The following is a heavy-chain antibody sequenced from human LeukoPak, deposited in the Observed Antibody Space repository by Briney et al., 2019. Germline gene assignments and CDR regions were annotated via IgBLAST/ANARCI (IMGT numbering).Heavy chain of an antibody. CDR1: GFTFSSYG. Sequence: GGSLRLSCAASGFTFSSYGMHWVRQAPGKGLEWVAFIRYDGSNKYYADSVKGRFTISRDNPKNTLYLQMNSLRAEDTAVYYCAKGEEYYYDSSGYRDYFDYWGQGTLVTVSS. V-gene: IGHV3-30*02. CDR3: AKGEEYYYDSSGYRDYFDY. J-gene: IGHJ4*02. D-gene: IGHD3-22*01. CDR2: IRYDGSNK.